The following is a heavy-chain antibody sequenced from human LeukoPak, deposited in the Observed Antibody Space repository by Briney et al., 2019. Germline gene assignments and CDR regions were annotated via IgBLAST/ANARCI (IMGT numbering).Heavy chain of an antibody. V-gene: IGHV1-2*02. CDR1: GYTFTGYY. Sequence: ASVKVSCKASGYTFTGYYMHWVRQAPGQGLEGMGWINPNSGGTNYAQKFQGRVTMTRDTSISTAYMELSRLRSDDTAVYYCARDSHPRGSGYYYSFDYWGQGTLVTVSS. CDR3: ARDSHPRGSGYYYSFDY. J-gene: IGHJ4*02. CDR2: INPNSGGT. D-gene: IGHD3-22*01.